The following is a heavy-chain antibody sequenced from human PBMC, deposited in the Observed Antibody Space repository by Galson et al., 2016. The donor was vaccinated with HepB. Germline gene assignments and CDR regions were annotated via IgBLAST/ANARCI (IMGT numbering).Heavy chain of an antibody. V-gene: IGHV1-69*13. J-gene: IGHJ5*02. CDR3: AKGGLALAGLPNWLDP. D-gene: IGHD6-19*01. CDR1: GGNFPSYA. Sequence: SEKVSCKASGGNFPSYAISWLRQAPGQGLEWMGGIIPIFGTVNFTQKFQGRVTMTADESTSTAYMELTSLISEDTAVYYCAKGGLALAGLPNWLDPWGQGTLVTVSS. CDR2: IIPIFGTV.